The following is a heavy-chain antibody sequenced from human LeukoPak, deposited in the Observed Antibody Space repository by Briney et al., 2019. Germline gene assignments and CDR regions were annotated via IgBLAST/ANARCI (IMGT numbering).Heavy chain of an antibody. CDR3: ARAPMVRGVITAFDY. D-gene: IGHD3-10*01. Sequence: QTGGSLRLSCAASGYTFSTYSMNWVRQAPGKGLEWVSYVSSTSSTIYYADSVRGRFTISRDNAQNSLYLQMNSLRDEDTAVYYCARAPMVRGVITAFDYWGQGTLVTVPS. CDR2: VSSTSSTI. V-gene: IGHV3-48*02. J-gene: IGHJ4*02. CDR1: GYTFSTYS.